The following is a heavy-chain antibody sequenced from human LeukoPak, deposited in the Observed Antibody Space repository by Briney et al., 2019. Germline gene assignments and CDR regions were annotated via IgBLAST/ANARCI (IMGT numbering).Heavy chain of an antibody. CDR1: GGSFSGYY. CDR2: INHSGST. J-gene: IGHJ6*03. Sequence: SETLSLTCAVYGGSFSGYYWSWIRQPPGKGLEWIGEINHSGSTNYNPSLKSRVTISVDTSKNQFSLKLSSVTAADTAVYYCARGPGGYCSGGSCYYYYYYMDVWGKGTTVTVSS. CDR3: ARGPGGYCSGGSCYYYYYYMDV. V-gene: IGHV4-34*01. D-gene: IGHD2-15*01.